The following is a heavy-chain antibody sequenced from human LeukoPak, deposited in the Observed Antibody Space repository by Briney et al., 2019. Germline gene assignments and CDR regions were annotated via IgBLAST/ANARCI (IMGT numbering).Heavy chain of an antibody. CDR2: ISGSGSGGST. CDR1: GFTFSSSA. Sequence: GGSLRLSCAASGFTFSSSAMSWVRQAPGKGLEWVSNISGSGSGGSTYYADSVKGRFTISRDNSKNTLYLQMNSLRAEDTAVYYCASMWEGGFWGQGTLVTVSS. D-gene: IGHD1-26*01. CDR3: ASMWEGGF. J-gene: IGHJ4*02. V-gene: IGHV3-23*01.